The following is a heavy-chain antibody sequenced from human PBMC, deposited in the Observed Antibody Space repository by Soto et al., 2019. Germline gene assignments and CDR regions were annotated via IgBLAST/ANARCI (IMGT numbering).Heavy chain of an antibody. V-gene: IGHV3-48*01. CDR2: ISSTGTTI. CDR1: GFTFSGYS. D-gene: IGHD3-9*01. CDR3: ARDSMTGLNWFDP. J-gene: IGHJ5*02. Sequence: GGSLRLSCVVSGFTFSGYSMNWVRQTPGKGLEWLSYISSTGTTIYYADSVKGRFTISRDNAKNSLYLQMNSLRAEDTAVYYCARDSMTGLNWFDPWGQGTLVTVSS.